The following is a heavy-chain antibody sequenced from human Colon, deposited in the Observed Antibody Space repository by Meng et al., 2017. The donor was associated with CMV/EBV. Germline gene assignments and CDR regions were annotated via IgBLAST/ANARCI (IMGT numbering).Heavy chain of an antibody. Sequence: GESLKISCAASGFTFSSYAMSWVRQAPGKGLEWVSVIYSGGSSTYYADSVKGRFTISRDKSKNTVYLQMNSLRAEDTAVYYCASTGPLYGLYFCYWGQGTLVTVSS. CDR3: ASTGPLYGLYFCY. CDR1: GFTFSSYA. CDR2: IYSGGSST. V-gene: IGHV3-23*03. J-gene: IGHJ4*02. D-gene: IGHD2-8*01.